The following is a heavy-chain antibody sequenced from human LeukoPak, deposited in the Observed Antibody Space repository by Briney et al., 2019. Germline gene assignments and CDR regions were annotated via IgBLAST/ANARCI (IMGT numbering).Heavy chain of an antibody. J-gene: IGHJ4*02. CDR2: LSGSGGTT. Sequence: GGSLRLSCAASGFTFSSYAMSWVRQAPGKGLEWVSGLSGSGGTTYYADSVKGRFTIFRDNSMNTLYLQMDSLRAEDTAVYYCAKDNSGSYSPSKFDHWGQGTLVTVSS. CDR1: GFTFSSYA. CDR3: AKDNSGSYSPSKFDH. D-gene: IGHD3-10*01. V-gene: IGHV3-23*01.